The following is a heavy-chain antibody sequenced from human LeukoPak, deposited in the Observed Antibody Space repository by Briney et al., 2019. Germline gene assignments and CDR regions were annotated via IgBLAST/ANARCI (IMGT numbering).Heavy chain of an antibody. CDR3: ARVLQGDSSSWFSPGLYYYYYGMDV. CDR1: GGTFSSYA. Sequence: ASVKVSCKASGGTFSSYAISWVRQAPGQGLEWMGRIIPILGIANYAQKFQGRVTITADKSTSTAYMELSSLRSEDTAVHYCARVLQGDSSSWFSPGLYYYYYGMDVWGQGTTVTVSS. V-gene: IGHV1-69*04. J-gene: IGHJ6*02. CDR2: IIPILGIA. D-gene: IGHD6-13*01.